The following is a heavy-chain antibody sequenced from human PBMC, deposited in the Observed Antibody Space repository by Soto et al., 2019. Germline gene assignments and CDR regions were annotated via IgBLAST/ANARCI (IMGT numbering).Heavy chain of an antibody. CDR3: ARDFSYDIPRGYYGMDV. D-gene: IGHD3-9*01. J-gene: IGHJ6*02. CDR2: IIPIFGTA. Sequence: QVQLVQSGAEVKKPGSSVKVSCKASGGTFSSYAISWVRQAPGQGLEWMGGIIPIFGTANYAQKFQGRVTITADESTSTAYMELSSLRSEDTAVYYCARDFSYDIPRGYYGMDVWGQGTTVTVSS. CDR1: GGTFSSYA. V-gene: IGHV1-69*12.